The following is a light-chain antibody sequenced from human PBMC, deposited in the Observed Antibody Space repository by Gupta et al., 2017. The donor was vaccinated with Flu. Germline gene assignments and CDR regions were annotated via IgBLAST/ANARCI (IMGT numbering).Light chain of an antibody. CDR1: SSDVGGYNY. CDR3: GSYTTSSTWV. J-gene: IGLJ3*02. V-gene: IGLV2-14*01. CDR2: EVT. Sequence: QSALTQPASVSGSPGQSITISCTGTSSDVGGYNYVSWYRQHPGKAPKLMIYEVTNRLSGVSNRFSGSKSGNTASLTISGLQAEDEADYFCGSYTTSSTWVFGGGTKLTVL.